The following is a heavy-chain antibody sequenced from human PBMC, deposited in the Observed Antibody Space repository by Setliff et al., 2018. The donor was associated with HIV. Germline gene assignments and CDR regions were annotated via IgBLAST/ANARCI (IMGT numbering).Heavy chain of an antibody. CDR2: MNPNSGNT. CDR1: GSTFSTYD. Sequence: ASVKVSCKPSGSTFSTYDINWVRQATGQGLEWMGWMNPNSGNTGYAQKFQGRVTMTRNTSIRTAYMELSSLRSEDTAVYYCARGHLDYNFWDYYGMDVWGQGTTVTVSS. D-gene: IGHD3-3*01. J-gene: IGHJ6*02. V-gene: IGHV1-8*01. CDR3: ARGHLDYNFWDYYGMDV.